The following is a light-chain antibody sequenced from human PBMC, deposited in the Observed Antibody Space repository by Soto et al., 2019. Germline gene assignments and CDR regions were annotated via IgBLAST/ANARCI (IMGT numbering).Light chain of an antibody. CDR2: EGV. Sequence: QSVLTQPASVSGSRGQSITISCTGTSSDVGIYNLVSWYQHHPGKAPKLMIYEGVKRPSGVSNRFSGSKSGNTASLTISGLQAEDEAVYYCCSYAGSTTFVVFGGGTQLTVL. V-gene: IGLV2-23*03. CDR1: SSDVGIYNL. CDR3: CSYAGSTTFVV. J-gene: IGLJ2*01.